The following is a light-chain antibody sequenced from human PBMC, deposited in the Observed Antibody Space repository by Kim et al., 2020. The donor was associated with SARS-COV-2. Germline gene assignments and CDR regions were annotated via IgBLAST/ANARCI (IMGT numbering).Light chain of an antibody. CDR3: NSRDSSGNHPVV. CDR1: SLRSYY. J-gene: IGLJ2*01. CDR2: GKN. Sequence: GQTVRITCQGDSLRSYYASWYQQKPGQAPVLVIYGKNNRPSGIPDRFSGSSSGNTASLTITGAQAEDEADYYCNSRDSSGNHPVVFGGGTKLTVL. V-gene: IGLV3-19*01.